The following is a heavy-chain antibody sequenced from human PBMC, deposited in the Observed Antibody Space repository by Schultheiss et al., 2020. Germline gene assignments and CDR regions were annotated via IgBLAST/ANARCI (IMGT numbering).Heavy chain of an antibody. CDR3: TAKWELYYYGMDV. Sequence: GGSLRLSCAASGFTFSGYGMHWVRQASGKGLEWVGRIRSKANSYATAYAASVKGRFTISRDDSKNTAYLQMNSLKTEDTAVYYCTAKWELYYYGMDVWGQGTTVTVSS. CDR2: IRSKANSYAT. D-gene: IGHD1-26*01. J-gene: IGHJ6*02. V-gene: IGHV3-73*01. CDR1: GFTFSGYG.